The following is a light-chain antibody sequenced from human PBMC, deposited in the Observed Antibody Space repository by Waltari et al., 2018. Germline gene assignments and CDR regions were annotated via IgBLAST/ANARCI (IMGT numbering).Light chain of an antibody. CDR3: AAWDDSLNGWV. CDR1: HSHIGITH. CDR2: NNN. Sequence: QSVLSQPPSVLGTPGQGVTIPCSGSHSHIGITHLHWYQQLPGTAPKLLIYNNNQRPSGVPDRFSGSKSGTSASLAISGLRSEDEADYYCAAWDDSLNGWVFGGGTKLTVL. V-gene: IGLV1-44*01. J-gene: IGLJ3*02.